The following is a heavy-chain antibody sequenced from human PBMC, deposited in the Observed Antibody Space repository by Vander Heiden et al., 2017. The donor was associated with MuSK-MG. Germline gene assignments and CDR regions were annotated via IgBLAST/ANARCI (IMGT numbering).Heavy chain of an antibody. CDR3: VKGLGYCSSASCYEDY. CDR1: GFTFSSYA. D-gene: IGHD2-2*01. J-gene: IGHJ4*02. Sequence: ELQLLESGGGLVPPGGSLRLSCAAPGFTFSSYAMNWVRQAPGKGLEWVAVFVGSGGGIYYADSVKGRFIVSRDNSKNTLSLQMSSLRAEDTAVYFCVKGLGYCSSASCYEDYWGEGTLVTVSS. V-gene: IGHV3-23*01. CDR2: FVGSGGGI.